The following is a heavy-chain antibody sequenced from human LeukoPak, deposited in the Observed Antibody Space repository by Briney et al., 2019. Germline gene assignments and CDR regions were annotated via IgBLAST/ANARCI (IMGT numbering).Heavy chain of an antibody. J-gene: IGHJ4*02. Sequence: HPGGSLRLSCAASGFTFSIYGMGWVRQAPGKGLEWVSSISDNGGNTYYADSAKGRFTISRDNSNNTLYLQMNSLRAEDTAVYYCARDDIRSGILASAGVRYWGQGTLVTVSS. CDR1: GFTFSIYG. CDR3: ARDDIRSGILASAGVRY. D-gene: IGHD2-15*01. V-gene: IGHV3-23*01. CDR2: ISDNGGNT.